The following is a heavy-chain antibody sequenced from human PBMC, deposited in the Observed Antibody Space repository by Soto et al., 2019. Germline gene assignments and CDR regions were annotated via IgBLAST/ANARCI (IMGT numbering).Heavy chain of an antibody. D-gene: IGHD1-1*01. CDR3: ARQQLERRIMDV. V-gene: IGHV4-34*01. Sequence: QVQLQQWGAGLLKPSETLSLTCGVYGGSFSGYYWSWIHQPPGKGLEWIGEINHSGSTNSNPSLKSRVTISVDTSKNQFSLKLSSVTAADTAVYYCARQQLERRIMDVWGKGTTVTVSS. CDR2: INHSGST. CDR1: GGSFSGYY. J-gene: IGHJ6*04.